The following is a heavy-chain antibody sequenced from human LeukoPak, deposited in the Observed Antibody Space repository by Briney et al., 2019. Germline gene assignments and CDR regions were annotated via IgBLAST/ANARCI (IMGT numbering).Heavy chain of an antibody. J-gene: IGHJ4*02. Sequence: GSLRLSCAASGFTFSSYSMNWVRQAPGKGLGWIGEINHSGSTNYNPSLKSRVTISVDTSKNQFSLKLSSVTAADTAVYYCARATGLTSHVPFDYWGQGTLVTVSS. D-gene: IGHD7-27*01. V-gene: IGHV4-34*01. CDR2: INHSGST. CDR1: GFTFSSYS. CDR3: ARATGLTSHVPFDY.